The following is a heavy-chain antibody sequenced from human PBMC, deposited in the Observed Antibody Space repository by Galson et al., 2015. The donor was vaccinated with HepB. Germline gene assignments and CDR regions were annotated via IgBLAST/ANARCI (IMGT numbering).Heavy chain of an antibody. CDR1: GFTFSSYE. D-gene: IGHD1-26*01. CDR2: ISSSGSTI. V-gene: IGHV3-48*03. J-gene: IGHJ4*02. CDR3: ASSFEEAGATRPDY. Sequence: SLRLSCAASGFTFSSYEMNWVRQAPGKGLEWVSYISSSGSTIYYADSVKGRFTISRDNAKNSLYLQMNSLRAEDTAVYYCASSFEEAGATRPDYWGQGTLVTVSS.